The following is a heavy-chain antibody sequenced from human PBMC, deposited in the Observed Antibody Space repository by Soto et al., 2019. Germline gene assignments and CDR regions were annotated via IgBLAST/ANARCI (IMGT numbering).Heavy chain of an antibody. V-gene: IGHV3-21*01. Sequence: TGGSLRLSCAASGFPFSSYSMNWVRPAPGKGLEWVSSISSSSSYIYYADSVKGRFTISRDNAKNSLYLQMNSLRAEDTAVYYCARERGYSGYDDRYYYYYGMDVWGQGTTVTVSS. D-gene: IGHD5-12*01. CDR3: ARERGYSGYDDRYYYYYGMDV. J-gene: IGHJ6*02. CDR1: GFPFSSYS. CDR2: ISSSSSYI.